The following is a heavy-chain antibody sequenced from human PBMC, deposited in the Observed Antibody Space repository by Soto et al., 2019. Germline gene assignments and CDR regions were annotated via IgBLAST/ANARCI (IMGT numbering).Heavy chain of an antibody. J-gene: IGHJ6*02. Sequence: PSETLSLTCAVSGGSISSGGYSWIWIRQPPGKGLEWIGYIYHSGSTYYNPSLKSRVTISVDTSKNQFSLKLSSVTAADTAVYYCARGPKALSYRSRYYYYGMDVWGQGTTVTVSS. CDR3: ARGPKALSYRSRYYYYGMDV. V-gene: IGHV4-30-2*01. CDR2: IYHSGST. D-gene: IGHD5-18*01. CDR1: GGSISSGGYS.